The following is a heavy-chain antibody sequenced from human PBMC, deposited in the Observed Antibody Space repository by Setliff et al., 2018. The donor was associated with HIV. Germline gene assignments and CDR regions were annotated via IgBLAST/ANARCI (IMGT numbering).Heavy chain of an antibody. J-gene: IGHJ6*03. CDR2: ISSSRSTI. D-gene: IGHD1-26*01. Sequence: GGSLRLSCAASGFTFSSYEMNWVRQAPGKGLEWVSYISSSRSTIYYADSVKGRFTISRDNAKNSVYLQMNSLRAEDTAVYYCARDGGSSPSPVSDYYYYYMDVWGKGTTVTVSS. CDR3: ARDGGSSPSPVSDYYYYYMDV. V-gene: IGHV3-48*01. CDR1: GFTFSSYE.